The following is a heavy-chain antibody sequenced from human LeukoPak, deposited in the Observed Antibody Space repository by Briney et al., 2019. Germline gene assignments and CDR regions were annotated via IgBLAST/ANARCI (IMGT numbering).Heavy chain of an antibody. J-gene: IGHJ4*02. CDR1: GFTFDDYG. Sequence: PGGSLRLSCAASGFTFDDYGMSWVRQAPGKGLEWVSGINWNGGSTGYADPVKGRFTISRDNAKNSLYLQMNSLRAEDMALYYCAKDTSSARYCSSTSCYAGIDYWGQGTLVTVSS. CDR2: INWNGGST. V-gene: IGHV3-20*04. CDR3: AKDTSSARYCSSTSCYAGIDY. D-gene: IGHD2-2*01.